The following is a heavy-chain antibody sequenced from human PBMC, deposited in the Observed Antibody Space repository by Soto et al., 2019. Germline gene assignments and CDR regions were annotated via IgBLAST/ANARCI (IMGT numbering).Heavy chain of an antibody. J-gene: IGHJ4*02. V-gene: IGHV3-48*03. CDR1: GFTFSSYE. D-gene: IGHD6-6*01. Sequence: PGGSLRLSCAASGFTFSSYEMNWVRQAPGKGLEWVSYISSSGSTIYYADSVKGRFTISRDNAKNSLYLQMNSLRAEDTAVYYCARFHSSSPASDYWGQGALVTVSS. CDR3: ARFHSSSPASDY. CDR2: ISSSGSTI.